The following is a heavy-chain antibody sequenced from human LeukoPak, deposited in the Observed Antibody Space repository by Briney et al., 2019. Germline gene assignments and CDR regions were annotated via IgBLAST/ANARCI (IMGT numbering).Heavy chain of an antibody. CDR1: GGTFSSYA. Sequence: SVKVSCKASGGTFSSYAISWVRQAPGQGLEWMGGNIPIFGTANYAQKFQGRVTITADESTSTAYMELSSLRSEDTAVYYCASDNYYDSSGYHNYFDYWGQGTLVTVSS. CDR3: ASDNYYDSSGYHNYFDY. V-gene: IGHV1-69*13. CDR2: NIPIFGTA. J-gene: IGHJ4*02. D-gene: IGHD3-22*01.